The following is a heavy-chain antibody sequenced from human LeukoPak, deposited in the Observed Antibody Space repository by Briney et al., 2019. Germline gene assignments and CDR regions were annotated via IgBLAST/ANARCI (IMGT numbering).Heavy chain of an antibody. D-gene: IGHD2-15*01. Sequence: PSETLSLTCAVYGESFSGYYWSWIRQPPGKGLEWIGEINHSGSTNYNPSLKSRVTISVDTSKNQFSLKLSSVTAADTAVYYCARGRGDGLGYCSGGSCYDYFDYWGQGALVTVSS. CDR2: INHSGST. J-gene: IGHJ4*02. V-gene: IGHV4-34*01. CDR3: ARGRGDGLGYCSGGSCYDYFDY. CDR1: GESFSGYY.